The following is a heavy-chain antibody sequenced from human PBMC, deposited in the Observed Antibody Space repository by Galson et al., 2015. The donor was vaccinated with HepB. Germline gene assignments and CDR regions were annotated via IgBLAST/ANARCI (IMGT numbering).Heavy chain of an antibody. Sequence: SVKVSCKASGYTFTSYGISWVRQAPGQGLEWMGWISAYNGNTNYAQKLQGRVTMTTDTSTSTAYMELRSLRSDDTAVYYCARDGYYDSSGAPPATFDYWGQGTLVTVSS. CDR3: ARDGYYDSSGAPPATFDY. J-gene: IGHJ4*02. D-gene: IGHD3-22*01. CDR2: ISAYNGNT. V-gene: IGHV1-18*04. CDR1: GYTFTSYG.